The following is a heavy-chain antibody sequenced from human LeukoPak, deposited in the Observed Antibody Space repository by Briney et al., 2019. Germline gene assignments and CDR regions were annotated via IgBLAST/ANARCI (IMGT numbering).Heavy chain of an antibody. CDR2: IRYDGSNK. CDR3: ARDRYYDILTGFSD. J-gene: IGHJ4*02. V-gene: IGHV3-30*02. Sequence: GGSLRLSCAASGFTFSSYGMHWVRQAPGKGLEWVAFIRYDGSNKYYADSVKGRFTISRDNSKNTLYLQMNSLRAEDTAVYYCARDRYYDILTGFSDWGQGTLVTVSS. D-gene: IGHD3-9*01. CDR1: GFTFSSYG.